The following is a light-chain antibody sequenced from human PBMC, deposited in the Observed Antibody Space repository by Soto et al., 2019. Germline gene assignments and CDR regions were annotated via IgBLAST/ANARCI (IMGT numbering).Light chain of an antibody. CDR1: QGIRNS. Sequence: DIQMTQSPSAMSASVGDRVTITCRASQGIRNSLAWFQQKPGKAPKRLIYAASGLQSGVPSRFSGSGFGTEFTLTISSLQPEDFATYYCLQHNGYPWTFGQGTKVEVK. CDR3: LQHNGYPWT. CDR2: AAS. J-gene: IGKJ1*01. V-gene: IGKV1-17*03.